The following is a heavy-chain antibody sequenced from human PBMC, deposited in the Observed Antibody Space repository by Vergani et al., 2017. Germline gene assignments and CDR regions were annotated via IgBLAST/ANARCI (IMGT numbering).Heavy chain of an antibody. J-gene: IGHJ4*02. Sequence: QVQLVESGGSVVQPGTSLRLSCGASGFTFSRHGMHWVRQAPGKGLEWVAVIWNDGGNKYYVESVKGRFTISRDNSENTLYLQMNSLRAEDTGVYYCARDSSSRGHYLVGPLDSWGLGTLVTVSS. CDR3: ARDSSSRGHYLVGPLDS. D-gene: IGHD6-6*01. V-gene: IGHV3-33*01. CDR1: GFTFSRHG. CDR2: IWNDGGNK.